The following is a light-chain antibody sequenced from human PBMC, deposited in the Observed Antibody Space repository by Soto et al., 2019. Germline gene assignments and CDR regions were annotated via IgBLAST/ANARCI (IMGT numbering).Light chain of an antibody. Sequence: QSVLTQPPSASGTPGQRVTISCSGSSSNIGSNNVNWYQQLPGTAPKLLIYNNNQRPSGVPDRFCGSKSGTAASLAISGLQSEDEAEYYCSAWDDSLNGLVFGTGTKVTVL. V-gene: IGLV1-44*01. CDR3: SAWDDSLNGLV. CDR2: NNN. J-gene: IGLJ1*01. CDR1: SSNIGSNN.